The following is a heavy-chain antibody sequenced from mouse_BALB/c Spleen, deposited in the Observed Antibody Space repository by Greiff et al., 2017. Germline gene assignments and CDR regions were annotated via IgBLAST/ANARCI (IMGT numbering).Heavy chain of an antibody. J-gene: IGHJ2*01. Sequence: VQLKESGPGLVKPSQSLSLTCTVTGYSITSDYAWNWIRQFPGNKLEWMGYISYSGSTSYNPSPKSRISITRDTSKNQFFLQLNSVTTEDTATYYCARGDYGYEYYFDYWGQGTTLTVSS. D-gene: IGHD1-2*01. CDR1: GYSITSDYA. V-gene: IGHV3-2*02. CDR2: ISYSGST. CDR3: ARGDYGYEYYFDY.